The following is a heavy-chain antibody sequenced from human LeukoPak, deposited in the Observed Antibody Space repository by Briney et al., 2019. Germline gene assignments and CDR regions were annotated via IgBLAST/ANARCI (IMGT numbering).Heavy chain of an antibody. CDR2: INHRGST. D-gene: IGHD4-17*01. J-gene: IGHJ4*02. Sequence: TSETLSLTCAVYGGSFSGYYWSWIRQPPGKGLEWIGEINHRGSTNYNPSLKSRVTISVDTFKNQFSLKLSSVTAADMAVYYCARRGRNGYYVEDYWGQGILVTVSS. CDR3: ARRGRNGYYVEDY. V-gene: IGHV4-34*01. CDR1: GGSFSGYY.